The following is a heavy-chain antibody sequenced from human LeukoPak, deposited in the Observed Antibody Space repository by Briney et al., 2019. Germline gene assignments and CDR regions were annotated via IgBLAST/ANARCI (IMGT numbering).Heavy chain of an antibody. CDR1: GFTFSTYW. Sequence: PGGSLRLSCGASGFTFSTYWMSWVRQAPGKGLEWVSSISSSSSYIYYADSVKGRFTISRDNSKNTLYLQMNSLRAEDTAVYYCARDRPLGGAVAGYNWFDPWGQGTLVTVSS. J-gene: IGHJ5*02. V-gene: IGHV3-21*01. CDR3: ARDRPLGGAVAGYNWFDP. D-gene: IGHD6-19*01. CDR2: ISSSSSYI.